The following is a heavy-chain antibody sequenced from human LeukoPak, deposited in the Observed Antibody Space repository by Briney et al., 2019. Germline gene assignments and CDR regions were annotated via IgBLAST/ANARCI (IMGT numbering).Heavy chain of an antibody. J-gene: IGHJ4*02. V-gene: IGHV4-39*07. D-gene: IGHD3-10*01. Sequence: PSETLSLTRTVSGGSISSSSYYWGWIRQPPGKGLEWIGSIYYSGSTYYNPSLKSRVTISVDTSKNQFSLKLSSVTAADTAVYYCARGMVRRGHYYFDYWGQGTLVTVSS. CDR1: GGSISSSSYY. CDR2: IYYSGST. CDR3: ARGMVRRGHYYFDY.